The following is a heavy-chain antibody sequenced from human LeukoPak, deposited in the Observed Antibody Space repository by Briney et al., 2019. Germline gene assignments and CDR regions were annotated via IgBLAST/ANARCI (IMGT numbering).Heavy chain of an antibody. V-gene: IGHV4-31*03. J-gene: IGHJ6*02. CDR3: ARGPPPNYYGMDV. CDR2: IYYSGST. CDR1: GGSISSGGYY. Sequence: PSETLSLTCTVSGGSISSGGYYWSWIRQHPGQGLEWIGYIYYSGSTYYNPSLKSRVTISVDTSKNQFSLKLSSVTAPDTAVYYCARGPPPNYYGMDVWGQGTTVTVSS.